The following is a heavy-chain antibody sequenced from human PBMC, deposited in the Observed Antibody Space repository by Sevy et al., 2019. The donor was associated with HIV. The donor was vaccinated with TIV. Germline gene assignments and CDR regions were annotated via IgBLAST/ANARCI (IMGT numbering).Heavy chain of an antibody. V-gene: IGHV1-69*13. Sequence: ASVKVSCKASGGTFSSDAISWVRQAPGQGLEWMGGIIPMFGTANYAQKFQRRVTITADESTSTAYMDLSSLRSEDTAVYYCARGRRFSGGNDYYYYYGMDVWGQGTTVTVSS. CDR3: ARGRRFSGGNDYYYYYGMDV. CDR1: GGTFSSDA. D-gene: IGHD2-15*01. J-gene: IGHJ6*02. CDR2: IIPMFGTA.